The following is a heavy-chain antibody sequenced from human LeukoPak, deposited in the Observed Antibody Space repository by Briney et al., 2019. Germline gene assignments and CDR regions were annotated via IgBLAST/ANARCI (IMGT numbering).Heavy chain of an antibody. CDR1: RFTISTNV. V-gene: IGHV3-33*01. Sequence: LRFSASASRFTISTNVVHRVRQAQGKGLKGWAVICSGGRDQSEAGCVKGRFTVSRDNSENTVHLQMHRLTVEDTAVYYCARDKRTEGLLPRGDWYFDLWGRGTLVTVSS. J-gene: IGHJ2*01. CDR2: ICSGGRDQ. CDR3: ARDKRTEGLLPRGDWYFDL. D-gene: IGHD3-3*01.